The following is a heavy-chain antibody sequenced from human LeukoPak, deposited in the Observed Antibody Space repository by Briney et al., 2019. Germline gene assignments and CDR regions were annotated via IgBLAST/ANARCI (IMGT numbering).Heavy chain of an antibody. CDR3: AKHDCGDFLDY. V-gene: IGHV3-66*01. CDR2: IYSGGST. D-gene: IGHD4-17*01. CDR1: GYTLSSNY. J-gene: IGHJ4*02. Sequence: GGSLRLSCAASGYTLSSNYMSWVRQAPGKGLEWVSVIYSGGSTYYAASVKGRATISRDKSKNTLYLQMNSLRAEDTAVYYCAKHDCGDFLDYWGQGTLVTVSS.